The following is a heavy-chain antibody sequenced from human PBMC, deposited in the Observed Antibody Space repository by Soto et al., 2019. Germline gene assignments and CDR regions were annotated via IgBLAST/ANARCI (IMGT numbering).Heavy chain of an antibody. V-gene: IGHV3-11*01. CDR3: ARALPGYYDSYYYYMDV. Sequence: QVQLVESGGGLVKPGGSLRLSCDASGFTLRDYYMSWVRQAPGKGLEWISYISSSGTTVYYADSVKGRFTVSRDNAENSQYLQMNSLRAEDTAVYYCARALPGYYDSYYYYMDVWGKGTTVTVSS. D-gene: IGHD3-9*01. J-gene: IGHJ6*03. CDR2: ISSSGTTV. CDR1: GFTLRDYY.